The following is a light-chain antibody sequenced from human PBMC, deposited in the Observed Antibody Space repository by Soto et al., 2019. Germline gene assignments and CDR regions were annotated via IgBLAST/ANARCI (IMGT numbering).Light chain of an antibody. CDR3: QQYENLPT. V-gene: IGKV1-33*01. Sequence: DIQMTQSPSSLSASVGDRFTITFRASQNMXXXXNWYQQKPGRAPKLLIYDASNLEAGVPSRFRGSGSGTDFTFTISRLQPEDIATYYCQQYENLPTFGQGTRLEIK. CDR1: QNMXXX. J-gene: IGKJ5*01. CDR2: DAS.